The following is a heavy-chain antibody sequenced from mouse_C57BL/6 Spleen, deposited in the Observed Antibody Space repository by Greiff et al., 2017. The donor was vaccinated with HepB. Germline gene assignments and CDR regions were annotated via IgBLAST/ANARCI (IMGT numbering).Heavy chain of an antibody. V-gene: IGHV1-54*01. J-gene: IGHJ4*01. Sequence: LQESGAELVRPGTSVKVSCKASGYAFTNYLIEWVKQRPGQGLEWIGVINPGSGGTNYNEKFKGKATLTADKSSSTAYMQLSSLTSEDSAVYFCARYYYGSSVYAMDYWGQGTSVTVSS. CDR1: GYAFTNYL. CDR3: ARYYYGSSVYAMDY. CDR2: INPGSGGT. D-gene: IGHD1-1*01.